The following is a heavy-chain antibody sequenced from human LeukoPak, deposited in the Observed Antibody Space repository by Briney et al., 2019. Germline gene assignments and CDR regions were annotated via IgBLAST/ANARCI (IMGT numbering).Heavy chain of an antibody. CDR3: ARALGSSWSHDEYFQH. D-gene: IGHD6-13*01. J-gene: IGHJ1*01. V-gene: IGHV1-2*02. CDR1: GYTFTGYY. CDR2: INPNSGGT. Sequence: ASVKVSCKASGYTFTGYYMHWVRQAPGQGREWMGWINPNSGGTNYAQKFQGRVTMTRDTSISTAYMELSRLRSDDTAVYYCARALGSSWSHDEYFQHWGQGTLVTVSS.